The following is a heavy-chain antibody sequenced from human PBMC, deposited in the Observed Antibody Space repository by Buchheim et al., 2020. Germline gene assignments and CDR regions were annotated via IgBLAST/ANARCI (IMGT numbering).Heavy chain of an antibody. V-gene: IGHV3-23*01. J-gene: IGHJ6*02. Sequence: EYLLESGGGLVQPGGSLRLSCTASGFTFSHYGLTWVRQAPGKGLEWVSIAGGSGVTAYYADSVKGRFTLSRDNSKNTIFLQLNSLRPEDTAVYYCAKDAVPAARTARLYYFYGMDVWGQGTT. CDR2: AGGSGVTA. CDR1: GFTFSHYG. CDR3: AKDAVPAARTARLYYFYGMDV. D-gene: IGHD2-2*01.